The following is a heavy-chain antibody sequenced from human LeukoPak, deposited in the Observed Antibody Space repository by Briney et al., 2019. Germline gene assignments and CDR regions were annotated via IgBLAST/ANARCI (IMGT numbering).Heavy chain of an antibody. V-gene: IGHV1-69*05. CDR2: IIPIFGTA. J-gene: IGHJ4*02. CDR3: GRKAGDCGGGSCYSIDY. Sequence: SVTVSCKAFGGSFSSEAISWVRQAPGQGFEWMGGIIPIFGTANYAQKLQGRVTITTDESTSTAYMKVSSLRSEDTAVYYCGRKAGDCGGGSCYSIDYWGQGTLVTVSS. CDR1: GGSFSSEA. D-gene: IGHD2-15*01.